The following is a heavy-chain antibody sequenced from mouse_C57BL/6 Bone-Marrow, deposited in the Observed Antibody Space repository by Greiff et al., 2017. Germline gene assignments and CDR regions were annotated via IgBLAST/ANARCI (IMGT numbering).Heavy chain of an antibody. CDR2: IDPSDSET. Sequence: HRPGDELVKPGASLKVSRTASCYTLTISRGHWVKQRPGQGLEWVGCIDPSDSETNYNQKFQGKGTLAVNKSSSTAYMQLSSLTSEDSAVYYCARADGYWSGLDYWGQGTAVTVSA. CDR3: ARADGYWSGLDY. V-gene: IGHV1-74*01. J-gene: IGHJ4*01. CDR1: CYTLTISR. D-gene: IGHD2-3*01.